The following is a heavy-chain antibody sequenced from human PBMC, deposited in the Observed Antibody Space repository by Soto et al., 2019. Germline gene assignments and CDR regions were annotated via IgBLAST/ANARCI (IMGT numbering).Heavy chain of an antibody. V-gene: IGHV1-18*01. J-gene: IGHJ6*02. D-gene: IGHD3-10*02. CDR1: GYTFTSYG. CDR3: ARSAATIYSGYGMDV. Sequence: QVQLVQSGAEVKKPGASVKVSCKASGYTFTSYGITWVRQAPGQGLERMGWISAYNGSTNYAQKLQGRVSMTADTSTSTAYMELRSLRSDDAAVYYCARSAATIYSGYGMDVWGQGTTVTVSS. CDR2: ISAYNGST.